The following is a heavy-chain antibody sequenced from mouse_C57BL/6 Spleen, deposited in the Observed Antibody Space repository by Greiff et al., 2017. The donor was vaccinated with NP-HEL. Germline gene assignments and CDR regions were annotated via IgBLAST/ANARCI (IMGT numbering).Heavy chain of an antibody. J-gene: IGHJ3*01. CDR1: GYTFTSYW. CDR3: ARRDYEGAWFAY. CDR2: IYPSDSET. D-gene: IGHD2-4*01. V-gene: IGHV1-61*01. Sequence: QVQLQQPGAELVRPGSSVKLSCKASGYTFTSYWMDWVKQRPGQGLEWIGNIYPSDSETHYNQKFKDKATLTVDKSSSTAYMQLSSLTFEDSAVYYCARRDYEGAWFAYWGQGTLVTVSA.